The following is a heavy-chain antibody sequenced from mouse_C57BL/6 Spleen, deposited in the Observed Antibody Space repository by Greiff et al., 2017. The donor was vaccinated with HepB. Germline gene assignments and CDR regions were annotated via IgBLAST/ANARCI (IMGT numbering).Heavy chain of an antibody. CDR2: IDPENGDT. Sequence: VQLQQSGAELVRPGASVKLSCTASGFNIKDDYMHWVKQRPEQGLEWIGWIDPENGDTEYASKFQGKATITADTSSNTAYLQLSSLTSEDTAVYYCTTNYYGSKGFAYWGQGTLVTVSA. J-gene: IGHJ3*01. CDR1: GFNIKDDY. V-gene: IGHV14-4*01. CDR3: TTNYYGSKGFAY. D-gene: IGHD1-1*01.